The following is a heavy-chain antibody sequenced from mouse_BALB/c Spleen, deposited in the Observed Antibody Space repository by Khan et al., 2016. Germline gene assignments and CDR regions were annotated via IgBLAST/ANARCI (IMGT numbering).Heavy chain of an antibody. CDR2: IDPANVNS. J-gene: IGHJ2*01. V-gene: IGHV14-3*02. D-gene: IGHD1-1*01. CDR1: GFNIKDTY. Sequence: VQLQQSGAEIVKPGASVKLSCTASGFNIKDTYMHWVRQRPEQGLEWIGRIDPANVNSKYDPNFQGKATITADTSSNTAYLQLSGLTSEDTAVYFCARRGPIFYYVSSFGYWGQGTALTVSS. CDR3: ARRGPIFYYVSSFGY.